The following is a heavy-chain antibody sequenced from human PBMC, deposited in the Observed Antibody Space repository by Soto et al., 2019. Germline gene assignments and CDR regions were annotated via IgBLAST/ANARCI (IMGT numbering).Heavy chain of an antibody. CDR2: ILYSGDT. Sequence: SETLSLTCSVSSGSISTNSYLWGWIRQPPGKGLEWIGAILYSGDTYYSESLKSRVTMSVDTAKNQFSLKLNSVTAADTAVYYCARQGRNTKIVILRHYATDFWGQGTAVTV. J-gene: IGHJ6*02. V-gene: IGHV4-39*01. CDR1: SGSISTNSYL. CDR3: ARQGRNTKIVILRHYATDF. D-gene: IGHD3-22*01.